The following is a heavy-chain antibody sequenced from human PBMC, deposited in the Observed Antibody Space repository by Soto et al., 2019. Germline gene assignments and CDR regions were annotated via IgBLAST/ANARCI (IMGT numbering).Heavy chain of an antibody. J-gene: IGHJ4*02. CDR3: ARGYCSSSGCSHYFDY. V-gene: IGHV1-2*02. CDR2: INPNSGGT. D-gene: IGHD2-2*01. CDR1: GYTFTGSY. Sequence: GASVKVSCKASGYTFTGSYMHWVRQAPGQGLEWMGWINPNSGGTNYAQKFQGRVTMTWDTSISTAYMELSRLRSDDTAIYYCARGYCSSSGCSHYFDYWGQGTLVTVSS.